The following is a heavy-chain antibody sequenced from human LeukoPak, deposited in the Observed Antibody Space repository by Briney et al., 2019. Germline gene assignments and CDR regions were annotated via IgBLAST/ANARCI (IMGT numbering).Heavy chain of an antibody. Sequence: GGSLRLSCAASGFTFSSNAMSWVRQAPGKGLEWVANIKQDGSEKYYVDSVKGRFTISRDNAKNSLYLQMNSLRAEDTAVYYCARDQYYYGSGTDYWGQGTLVTVSS. J-gene: IGHJ4*02. CDR1: GFTFSSNA. V-gene: IGHV3-7*01. D-gene: IGHD3-10*01. CDR3: ARDQYYYGSGTDY. CDR2: IKQDGSEK.